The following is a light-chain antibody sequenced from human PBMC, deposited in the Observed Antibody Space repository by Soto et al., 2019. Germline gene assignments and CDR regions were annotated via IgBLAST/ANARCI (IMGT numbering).Light chain of an antibody. CDR3: TSWTTSTTMI. CDR2: DVN. Sequence: QYALTQPASVSGSPGQSITISCTETSSDIGAYNFVSWYQQHPGKAPKLMLYDVNIRPSGVSNRFSGSKSGNTASLTISGLQAEDEADYYCTSWTTSTTMIFGGGTKLTVL. V-gene: IGLV2-14*03. J-gene: IGLJ2*01. CDR1: SSDIGAYNF.